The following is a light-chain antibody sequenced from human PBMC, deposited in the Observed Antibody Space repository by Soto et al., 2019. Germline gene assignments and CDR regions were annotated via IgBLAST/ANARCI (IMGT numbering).Light chain of an antibody. CDR1: QSVGNS. Sequence: EIVLTLSPAALSFSPGERATLSCRASQSVGNSLAWYQQKPGQAPRLLIYDASSKPTGIPARFTGSGSGTDFTLTISGLEPEDFAVYYCQQRTNWPLTFGGGTKVEIK. V-gene: IGKV3-11*01. CDR3: QQRTNWPLT. J-gene: IGKJ4*01. CDR2: DAS.